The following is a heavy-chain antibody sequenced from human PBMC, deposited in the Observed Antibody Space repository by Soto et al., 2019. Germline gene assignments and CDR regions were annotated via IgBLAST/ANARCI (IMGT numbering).Heavy chain of an antibody. J-gene: IGHJ1*01. Sequence: GSLRLTCAGSGFTFSSSAMSWVRQAPEKRLEWVSGINLDDGGAFDAFYADPVKGRFTISRDTAENTVYLQMNSLRVEDTGVYFCATDSGRNYFQHWGQGTLVTVSS. CDR2: INLDDGGA. D-gene: IGHD3-10*01. CDR1: GFTFSSSA. CDR3: ATDSGRNYFQH. V-gene: IGHV3-23*01.